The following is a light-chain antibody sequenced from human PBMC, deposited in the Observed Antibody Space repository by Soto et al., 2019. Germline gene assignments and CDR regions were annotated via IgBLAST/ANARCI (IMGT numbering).Light chain of an antibody. CDR1: QSVSSN. J-gene: IGKJ4*01. CDR3: QQYNNWPLT. CDR2: GAS. Sequence: EMAIPQFPATLSVSPQERTTLSSRASQSVSSNLAWYQQKPGQAPRLLIYGASTRATGIPARFSGSGSGTEFTLTISSLQSEDFAVYYCQQYNNWPLTFGGGTKV. V-gene: IGKV3-15*01.